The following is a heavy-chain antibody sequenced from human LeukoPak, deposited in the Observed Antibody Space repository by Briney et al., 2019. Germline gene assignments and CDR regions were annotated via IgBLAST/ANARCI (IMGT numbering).Heavy chain of an antibody. J-gene: IGHJ3*02. CDR2: INAGNGNT. CDR1: GYTFTSYA. D-gene: IGHD5-18*01. Sequence: ASVKVSCKASGYTFTSYAMHWVRQAPGQRLEWMGWINAGNGNTKYSQKFQGRVTITRDTSASTAYMELSSLRSEDTAVYYCARDGLRGYSYGLYAFDIWGQGTMVTVSS. CDR3: ARDGLRGYSYGLYAFDI. V-gene: IGHV1-3*01.